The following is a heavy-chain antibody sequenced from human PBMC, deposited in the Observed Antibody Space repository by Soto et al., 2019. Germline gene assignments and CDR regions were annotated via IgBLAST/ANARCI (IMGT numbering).Heavy chain of an antibody. CDR2: ISGSGHDI. CDR1: GFTFTYSY. J-gene: IGHJ4*02. V-gene: IGHV3-11*01. Sequence: QVQLVQSGGGLVKPGESLRLSCAASGFTFTYSYMSWGRQAPGKGLEWLSYISGSGHDINYADSVKGRFTISRDNAKNYLYLQMNSLTAEDTAVYYCSRDPRHLDYWGQGTLVTVSS. D-gene: IGHD6-25*01. CDR3: SRDPRHLDY.